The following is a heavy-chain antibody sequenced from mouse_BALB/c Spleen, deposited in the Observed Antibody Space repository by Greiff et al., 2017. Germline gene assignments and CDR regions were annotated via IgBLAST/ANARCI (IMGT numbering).Heavy chain of an antibody. CDR2: ISDGGSYT. V-gene: IGHV5-4*02. CDR3: ARRGVGGAMDY. J-gene: IGHJ4*01. Sequence: EVKVVESGGGLVKPGGSLKLSCAASGFTFSDYYMYWVRQTPEKRLEWVATISDGGSYTYYPDSVKGRFTISRDNAKNNLYLQMSSLKSEDTAMYYCARRGVGGAMDYWGQGTSVTVSS. CDR1: GFTFSDYY. D-gene: IGHD1-1*01.